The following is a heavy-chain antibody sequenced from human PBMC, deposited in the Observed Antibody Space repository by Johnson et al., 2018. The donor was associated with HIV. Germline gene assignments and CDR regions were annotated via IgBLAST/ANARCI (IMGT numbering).Heavy chain of an antibody. J-gene: IGHJ3*02. CDR3: ATLSGSYDAFDI. D-gene: IGHD1-26*01. CDR1: GFTFSSYD. Sequence: VQLVESGGGLVQPGGSLRLSCAASGFTFSSYDMHWVRQATGKVLEWVSAIGTAGDTYYPGSVKGRFTISRENAKFTLYLQMNSLRAEDTAVYYCATLSGSYDAFDIWGQGTMVTVSS. V-gene: IGHV3-13*01. CDR2: IGTAGDT.